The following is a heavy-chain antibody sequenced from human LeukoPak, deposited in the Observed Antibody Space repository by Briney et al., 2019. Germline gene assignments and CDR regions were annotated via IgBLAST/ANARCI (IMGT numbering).Heavy chain of an antibody. Sequence: PSETLSLTCTVSGYSISSGYYWGWIRQPPGKGLEWIGSIYHSGSTYYNPSLKSRVTISVDTSKNQFSLKLSSVTAADTAVYYCARDGESWCSGGSCYLGWFDPWGQGTLVTVSS. CDR1: GYSISSGYY. CDR3: ARDGESWCSGGSCYLGWFDP. V-gene: IGHV4-38-2*02. CDR2: IYHSGST. J-gene: IGHJ5*02. D-gene: IGHD2-15*01.